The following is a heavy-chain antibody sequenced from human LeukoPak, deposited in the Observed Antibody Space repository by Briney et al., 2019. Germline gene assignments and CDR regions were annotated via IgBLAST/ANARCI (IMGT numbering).Heavy chain of an antibody. V-gene: IGHV1-2*06. Sequence: SVKVSCKASGYTFTGYYMHWVRQAPGQGLEWMGRINPNSGGTNYAQKFQGRVTMTRDTSISTAYMELSRLRSDDTAVYYCARGGKSLRFLEWSRNYYYGMDVWGQGTTVTVSS. J-gene: IGHJ6*02. CDR3: ARGGKSLRFLEWSRNYYYGMDV. D-gene: IGHD3-3*01. CDR2: INPNSGGT. CDR1: GYTFTGYY.